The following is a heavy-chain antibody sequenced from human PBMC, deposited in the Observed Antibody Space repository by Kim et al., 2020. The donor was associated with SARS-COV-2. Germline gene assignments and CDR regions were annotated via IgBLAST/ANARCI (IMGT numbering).Heavy chain of an antibody. CDR2: INLGGGAT. CDR1: GYTFSNYY. CDR3: AGEANSCDY. Sequence: ASVKVSCKASGYTFSNYYMHWVRQAPGQGLEWMGIINLGGGATNYAQKFQGRVIMTRDTSTSTVYMELSSLRSEDTAVYYCAGEANSCDYWGQGTLVTVSS. D-gene: IGHD2-15*01. V-gene: IGHV1-46*01. J-gene: IGHJ4*01.